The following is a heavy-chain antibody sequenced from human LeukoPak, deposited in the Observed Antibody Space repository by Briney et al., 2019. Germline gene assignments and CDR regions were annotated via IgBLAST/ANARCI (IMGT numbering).Heavy chain of an antibody. J-gene: IGHJ5*02. CDR2: IIPIFGPA. CDR3: ATDPHSDFWTGYYWAS. CDR1: GGTLNNYG. D-gene: IGHD3/OR15-3a*01. Sequence: ASVKVSCKASGGTLNNYGISWLRQAPGQGLEWMGRIIPIFGPALYAPQFKGRVTITADTSTSTAYVEVTSLISEDTAVYFCATDPHSDFWTGYYWASWGQGTLVTVSS. V-gene: IGHV1-69*06.